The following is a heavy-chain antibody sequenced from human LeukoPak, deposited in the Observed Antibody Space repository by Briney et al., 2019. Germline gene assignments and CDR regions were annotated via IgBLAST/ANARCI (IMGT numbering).Heavy chain of an antibody. Sequence: ASVKVSCKASGYTFTGYYMHWVRQAPGQGLEWMGRINPNSGGTNYAQKFQGRVTMTRDTSISTAYMELSRLRSDDTAGYYCARCPISLFGVVITKNWFDPWGQGTLVTVSS. CDR1: GYTFTGYY. D-gene: IGHD3-3*01. V-gene: IGHV1-2*06. CDR3: ARCPISLFGVVITKNWFDP. J-gene: IGHJ5*02. CDR2: INPNSGGT.